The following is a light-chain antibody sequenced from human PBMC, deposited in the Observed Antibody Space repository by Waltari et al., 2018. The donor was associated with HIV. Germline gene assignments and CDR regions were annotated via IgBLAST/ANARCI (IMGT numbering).Light chain of an antibody. CDR2: SAS. CDR3: QQYYSYPQA. CDR1: QEIGTY. V-gene: IGKV1-8*01. Sequence: AIRMTQSPSSLSASTGDRVTISCRASQEIGTYLAWYQHKPGKVPELLMYSASTLQSGLPSMFNGSGSVTDFTLTIDCLQSEDFATYYCQQYYSYPQAFGQGTKLEIK. J-gene: IGKJ2*01.